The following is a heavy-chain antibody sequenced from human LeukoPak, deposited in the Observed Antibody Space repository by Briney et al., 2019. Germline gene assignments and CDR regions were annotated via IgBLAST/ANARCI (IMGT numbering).Heavy chain of an antibody. D-gene: IGHD4-17*01. CDR1: GYTFTSYY. J-gene: IGHJ6*02. CDR2: INPSGGST. Sequence: PVASVKVSCKASGYTFTSYYMHWVRQAPGQGLEWMGIINPSGGSTSYAQKFQGRVTMTRDTSTSTVYMELSSLRSEDTAVYYCARGTTVTTDYYYGMDVWGQGTTVTVSS. V-gene: IGHV1-46*01. CDR3: ARGTTVTTDYYYGMDV.